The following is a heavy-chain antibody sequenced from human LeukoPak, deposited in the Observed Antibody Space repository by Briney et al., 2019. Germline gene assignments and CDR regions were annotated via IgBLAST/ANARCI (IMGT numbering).Heavy chain of an antibody. J-gene: IGHJ6*03. CDR1: GYTFTGYH. CDR2: INPNSGGT. CDR3: ARAAMYCSSTSCYTRYYYYYYMDV. D-gene: IGHD2-2*02. V-gene: IGHV1-2*02. Sequence: ASVKVSCKASGYTFTGYHMHWVRQAPGQGLEWMGWINPNSGGTNYAQKFQGRVTMTRDTSISTAYMELSRLRSDDTAVYYCARAAMYCSSTSCYTRYYYYYYMDVWGKGTTVTVSS.